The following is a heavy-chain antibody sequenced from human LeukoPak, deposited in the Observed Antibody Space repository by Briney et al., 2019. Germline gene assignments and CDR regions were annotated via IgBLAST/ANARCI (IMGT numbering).Heavy chain of an antibody. J-gene: IGHJ4*02. CDR1: GFPFSDYG. D-gene: IGHD6-6*01. V-gene: IGHV3-30*02. Sequence: PGGSLRHSCAASGFPFSDYGMHWVRQAPGKGLEWVAFIRYDGNNKYYADSVKGRFTISRDNSKNTLYLQMNSLRSEDTAVYYCAKDRWGSIASLDSWGQGTLVTVSS. CDR3: AKDRWGSIASLDS. CDR2: IRYDGNNK.